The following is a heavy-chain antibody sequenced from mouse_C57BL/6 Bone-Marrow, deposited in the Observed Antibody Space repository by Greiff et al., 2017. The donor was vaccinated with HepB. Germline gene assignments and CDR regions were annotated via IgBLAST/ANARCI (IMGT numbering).Heavy chain of an antibody. CDR3: TKGSGHFDY. D-gene: IGHD3-2*02. J-gene: IGHJ2*01. CDR1: GFNIKDDY. V-gene: IGHV14-4*01. Sequence: VQLQQSGAELVRPGASVKLSCTASGFNIKDDYMHWVKQRPEQGLEWIGWIDPENGDTEYASKFQGKATITADTSSHTAYLQLSSLTSEDTAVYYCTKGSGHFDYWGQGTTLTVSS. CDR2: IDPENGDT.